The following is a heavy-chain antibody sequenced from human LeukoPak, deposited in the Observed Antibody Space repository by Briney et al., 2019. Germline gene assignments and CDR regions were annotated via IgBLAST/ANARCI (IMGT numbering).Heavy chain of an antibody. D-gene: IGHD1-26*01. CDR1: GFTFSSYA. CDR3: ARVASYSGSYFRFDY. Sequence: GGSLRLSCAASGFTFSSYAMHWVRQAPGKGPEWVAVISYDGSNKYYADSVKGRFTISRDNSKNTLYLQMNSLRAEDTAVYYCARVASYSGSYFRFDYWGQGTLVTVSS. J-gene: IGHJ4*02. CDR2: ISYDGSNK. V-gene: IGHV3-30*04.